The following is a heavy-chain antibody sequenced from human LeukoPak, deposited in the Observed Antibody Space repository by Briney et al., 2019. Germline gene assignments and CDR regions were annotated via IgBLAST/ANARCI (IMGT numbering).Heavy chain of an antibody. CDR1: GYTFTSYY. J-gene: IGHJ4*02. CDR3: ARDRPVLLYGSGSYYDY. CDR2: INPSGGST. D-gene: IGHD3-10*01. Sequence: GASVKVSCKASGYTFTSYYMHWVRQAPGQGLKWMGIINPSGGSTSYAQKFQGRVTMTRDTSTSTVYMELSSLRSEDTAVYYCARDRPVLLYGSGSYYDYWGQGTLVTVSS. V-gene: IGHV1-46*01.